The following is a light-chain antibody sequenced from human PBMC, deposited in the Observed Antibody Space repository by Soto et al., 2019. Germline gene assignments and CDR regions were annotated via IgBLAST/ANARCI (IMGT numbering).Light chain of an antibody. V-gene: IGKV3-15*01. J-gene: IGKJ2*01. Sequence: EIVMTQYRATLSVSPGERATLSCRASQSVSSNLAWYQQKPGQAPRLLIYGASTRAIGIPARFSGSGSGTEFTLTISSLQSEDVAVYYCQQYNNWPPTLYTFGQGTKREIK. CDR2: GAS. CDR3: QQYNNWPPTLYT. CDR1: QSVSSN.